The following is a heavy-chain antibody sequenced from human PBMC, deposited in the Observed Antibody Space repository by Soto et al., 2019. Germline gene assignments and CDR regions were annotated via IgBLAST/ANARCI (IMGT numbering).Heavy chain of an antibody. CDR1: GGSISSYY. V-gene: IGHV4-59*08. CDR3: ARRVYYGSGAYQDP. Sequence: PSETLSLTCTVSGGSISSYYWSWIPQPPGKGLEWIGYIYYSGSTNYNPSLKSRVTISVDTSKNQFSLKLSSVTAADTAVYYCARRVYYGSGAYQDPWGQGTLVTVSS. D-gene: IGHD3-10*01. CDR2: IYYSGST. J-gene: IGHJ5*02.